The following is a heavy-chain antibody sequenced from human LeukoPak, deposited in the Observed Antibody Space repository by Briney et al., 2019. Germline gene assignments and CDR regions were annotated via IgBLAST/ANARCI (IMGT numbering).Heavy chain of an antibody. CDR2: IGTAGDT. CDR1: GFTFSSYD. D-gene: IGHD4-17*01. Sequence: PGGSLRLSCAASGFTFSSYDMHWVRQATGKGLEWVSAIGTAGDTYYPGSVKGRFTISRENAKNSLYLQMNSLRAGDTAVYYCARGHGYGDFVDYWGQGTLVTVSS. CDR3: ARGHGYGDFVDY. J-gene: IGHJ4*02. V-gene: IGHV3-13*01.